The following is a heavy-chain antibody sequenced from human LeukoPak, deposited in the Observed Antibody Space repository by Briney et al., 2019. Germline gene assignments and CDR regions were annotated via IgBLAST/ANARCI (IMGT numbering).Heavy chain of an antibody. J-gene: IGHJ4*02. V-gene: IGHV3-23*01. Sequence: GGSLRLSCAAAGFTFSDYGMNWVRQAPGKGLEWVSGISGSGISTYYADSVKGRFTISRDNAKNSVFLQMDSLRAEDTAVYYCARGGWHNYFDYWGQGNLVTVSS. CDR2: ISGSGIST. CDR1: GFTFSDYG. D-gene: IGHD2-15*01. CDR3: ARGGWHNYFDY.